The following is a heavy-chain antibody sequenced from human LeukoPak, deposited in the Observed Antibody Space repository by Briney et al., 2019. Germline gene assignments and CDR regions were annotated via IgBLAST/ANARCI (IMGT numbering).Heavy chain of an antibody. D-gene: IGHD6-6*01. CDR2: IIPIFGTA. Sequence: ASVKVSCKASGGTFSSYAISWVRQAPGQGLEWMGRIIPIFGTANYAQKFQGRVTITTDESTSTAYMELSSLRAEDTAVYYCAKDPYSSSPNNWFDPWGQGTLVTVSS. CDR3: AKDPYSSSPNNWFDP. V-gene: IGHV1-69*05. CDR1: GGTFSSYA. J-gene: IGHJ5*02.